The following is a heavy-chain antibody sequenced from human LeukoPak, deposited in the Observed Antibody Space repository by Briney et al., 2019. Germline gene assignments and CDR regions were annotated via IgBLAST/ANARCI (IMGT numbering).Heavy chain of an antibody. CDR1: GFTFSFYA. Sequence: GGSLRLSCSASGFTFSFYAMHWVRQAPGKGLEYVSAISSNGSSTYYADSVKGRFTISRDNSKNTLYLQMSSLRAEDTAVYYCVITSATGPIDYWGQGTLVTVSS. V-gene: IGHV3-64D*09. CDR3: VITSATGPIDY. J-gene: IGHJ4*02. CDR2: ISSNGSST.